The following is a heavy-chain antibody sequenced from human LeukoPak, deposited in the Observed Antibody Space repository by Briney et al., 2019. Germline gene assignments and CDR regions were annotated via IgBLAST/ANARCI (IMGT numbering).Heavy chain of an antibody. CDR3: ARSPHIWFAERGWFDP. CDR1: GGSISSSNW. Sequence: PSGTLSLTCGVSGGSISSSNWWSWVRQPPGKGLEWIGEIYHSGSTNYNPSLKSRVTISVDKSKNQFSLKLSSVTAADTAVYFCARSPHIWFAERGWFDPWGQGTLVTVSS. V-gene: IGHV4-4*02. D-gene: IGHD3-10*01. J-gene: IGHJ5*02. CDR2: IYHSGST.